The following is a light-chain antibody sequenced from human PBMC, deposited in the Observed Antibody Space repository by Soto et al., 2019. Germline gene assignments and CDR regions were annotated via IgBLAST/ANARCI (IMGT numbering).Light chain of an antibody. CDR3: QQYGSSPWT. J-gene: IGKJ1*01. Sequence: ENVLAQSPGTLSLSPGEGATLSCRASQSVSSSYLAWYQQKPGQAPRLLIYGASSRATGIPDRFSGSGSGTDFTLTISRLEPEDFAVYYCQQYGSSPWTFGQGTKVDI. V-gene: IGKV3-20*01. CDR2: GAS. CDR1: QSVSSSY.